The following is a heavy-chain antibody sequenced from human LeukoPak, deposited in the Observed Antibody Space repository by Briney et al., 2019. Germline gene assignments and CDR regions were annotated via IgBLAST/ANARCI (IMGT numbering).Heavy chain of an antibody. CDR3: ARRIGYFDSLDY. CDR2: IYYSGST. J-gene: IGHJ4*02. CDR1: GGSISSYY. V-gene: IGHV4-59*01. Sequence: PSETLSLTCTVSGGSISSYYWSWIRQPPGKGLEWIGYIYYSGSTNYNPSLKSRVTISVDTSKNQFSLKLSSVTAADTAVYYCARRIGYFDSLDYWGQGTLVAVSS. D-gene: IGHD3-22*01.